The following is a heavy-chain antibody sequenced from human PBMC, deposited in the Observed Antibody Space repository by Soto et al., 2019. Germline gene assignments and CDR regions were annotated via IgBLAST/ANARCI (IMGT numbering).Heavy chain of an antibody. CDR2: TYYRSKWYN. CDR1: GDSVSSNSAA. CDR3: ARESQDIAVAGPYYYYYGMDV. D-gene: IGHD6-19*01. J-gene: IGHJ6*02. Sequence: PSQTLSLTCAISGDSVSSNSAAWNWIRQSPSRGLEWLGRTYYRSKWYNDYAVSVKSRITINPDTSKNQFSLQLNSVTPEDTAVYYCARESQDIAVAGPYYYYYGMDVWGQGXTFTV. V-gene: IGHV6-1*01.